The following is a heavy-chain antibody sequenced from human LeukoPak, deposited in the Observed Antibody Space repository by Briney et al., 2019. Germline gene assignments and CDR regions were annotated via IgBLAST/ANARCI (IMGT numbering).Heavy chain of an antibody. CDR2: ISYDGGKQ. Sequence: SGRSLRLSCAASGFTFSNYSMHWVRQAPGKGLEWVSVISYDGGKQYYADSVRGRFTISRDNSQSTLYLQMNSLSAEDTAVYYWARERRGWYQEYGGEGILVTVSS. D-gene: IGHD6-19*01. CDR1: GFTFSNYS. J-gene: IGHJ4*02. CDR3: ARERRGWYQEY. V-gene: IGHV3-30*03.